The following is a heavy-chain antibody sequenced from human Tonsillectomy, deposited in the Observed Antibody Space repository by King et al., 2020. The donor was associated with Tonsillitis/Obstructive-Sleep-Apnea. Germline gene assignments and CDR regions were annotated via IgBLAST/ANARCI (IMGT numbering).Heavy chain of an antibody. CDR2: IRSDFYGGTT. V-gene: IGHV3-49*04. CDR1: GFTFGDFA. D-gene: IGHD3-10*02. J-gene: IGHJ6*03. CDR3: ARYVRYHYYYIDF. Sequence: VQLVESGGGLVQPGRSLRLSCTVSGFTFGDFAVSWVRQAPGKGLEWLGIIRSDFYGGTTENAAAVRGRFTISRADSKRFDYLQMNSLKNEDTAVYYCARYVRYHYYYIDFWGQGTTVTVSS.